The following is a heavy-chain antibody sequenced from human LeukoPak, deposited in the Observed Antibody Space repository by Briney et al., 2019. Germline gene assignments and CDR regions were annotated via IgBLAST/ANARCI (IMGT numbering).Heavy chain of an antibody. CDR3: AAEDQWFGETSDAFDI. J-gene: IGHJ3*02. CDR2: IVVGSGNT. CDR1: GFTFTSSA. D-gene: IGHD3-10*01. Sequence: GTSVKVSCKASGFTFTSSAVQWVRQARGQRLEWIGWIVVGSGNTNYAQKFQERVTITRDMSTSTAHMELSSLRSEDTAVYYCAAEDQWFGETSDAFDIWGQGTMVTVSS. V-gene: IGHV1-58*01.